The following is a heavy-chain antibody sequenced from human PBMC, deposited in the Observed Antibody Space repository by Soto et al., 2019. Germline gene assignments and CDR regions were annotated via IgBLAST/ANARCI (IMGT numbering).Heavy chain of an antibody. V-gene: IGHV4-34*01. J-gene: IGHJ3*02. CDR2: MSHSGGT. CDR1: GGFVSSGNYY. D-gene: IGHD1-1*01. Sequence: QVQLQQWGAGLLKPSETLSLTCAVYGGFVSSGNYYWSWIRQPPGKGLEWIGEMSHSGGTHFNPSLMGRVTISVDTTKSQFSLNMSSVTAADTALYYCARAERGTATTVVEAFDIWGPGTMVTVSS. CDR3: ARAERGTATTVVEAFDI.